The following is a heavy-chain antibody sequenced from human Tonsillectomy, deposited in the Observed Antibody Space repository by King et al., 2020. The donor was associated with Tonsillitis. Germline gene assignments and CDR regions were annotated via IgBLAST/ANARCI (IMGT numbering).Heavy chain of an antibody. V-gene: IGHV3-30*02. CDR1: GFTFFTYG. CDR2: VRFDGGNK. CDR3: ATAWVGDSSNCDS. D-gene: IGHD3-10*01. Sequence: VQLVESGGGVVQAGGSLRLSCAASGFTFFTYGMHWVRQAPGKGLEWVAFVRFDGGNKYYSDSVKGRLTISRDNSKNTLYLHMNSLRPEDTAVYYCATAWVGDSSNCDSWGQGTLVPVSS. J-gene: IGHJ4*02.